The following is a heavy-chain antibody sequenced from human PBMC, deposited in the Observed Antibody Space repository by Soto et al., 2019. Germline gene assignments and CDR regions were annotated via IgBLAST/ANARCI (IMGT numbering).Heavy chain of an antibody. CDR3: AKDYSTWCMDV. V-gene: IGHV3-30*18. CDR2: ISNDGSNK. J-gene: IGHJ6*02. D-gene: IGHD6-13*01. Sequence: QVQLVESGGGVVQPGRSLRLSCAASGFTFRSYGMHWVRQAPGKGLEWVAVISNDGSNKYYADSVKGRFTISRDTSKNTLYLQMNSLRAEDTAVYHCAKDYSTWCMDVWGQGTTVTVSS. CDR1: GFTFRSYG.